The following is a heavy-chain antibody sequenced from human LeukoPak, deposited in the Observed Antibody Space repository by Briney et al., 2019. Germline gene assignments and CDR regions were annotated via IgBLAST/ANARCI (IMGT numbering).Heavy chain of an antibody. D-gene: IGHD6-19*01. CDR1: DGSFSGYY. CDR3: ARDRGIAVAGTSGYYSYYYMDV. V-gene: IGHV4-4*07. J-gene: IGHJ6*03. CDR2: IYTSGST. Sequence: PSETLSLTCAVYDGSFSGYYGSWIRQPAGKVLEWIGRIYTSGSTNYNPSLKSRVTMSVDTSKNQFSLKLSSVTAADTAVYYCARDRGIAVAGTSGYYSYYYMDVWGKGTTVTISS.